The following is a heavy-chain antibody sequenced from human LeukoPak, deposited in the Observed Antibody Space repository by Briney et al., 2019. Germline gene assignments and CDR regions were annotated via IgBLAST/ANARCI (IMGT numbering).Heavy chain of an antibody. Sequence: GASVKVSCKASGYAFTGYYIHWVRQAPGQGLEWMGWLNPHSGVTDFAQNFQGRVTMTRDTSISTAYMELSRLKSDDKAVYYCVRDRGDYGGNPIFDTWGQGTLVTVSS. CDR2: LNPHSGVT. CDR3: VRDRGDYGGNPIFDT. CDR1: GYAFTGYY. D-gene: IGHD4-23*01. V-gene: IGHV1-2*02. J-gene: IGHJ5*02.